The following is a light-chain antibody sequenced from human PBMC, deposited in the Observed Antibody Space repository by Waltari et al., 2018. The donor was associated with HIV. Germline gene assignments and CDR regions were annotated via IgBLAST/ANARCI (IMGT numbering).Light chain of an antibody. CDR3: QQYDKFPLT. CDR2: DAS. J-gene: IGKJ4*01. CDR1: QDINSF. V-gene: IGKV1-33*01. Sequence: DIQMTQSPSSLSASVGDRVTITCQASQDINSFLNWYQHKPGQAPNLLIYDASNLETGVPARFSGTGSGTDFIVIINSLQPEDVATYYCQQYDKFPLTFGGGTKVEIK.